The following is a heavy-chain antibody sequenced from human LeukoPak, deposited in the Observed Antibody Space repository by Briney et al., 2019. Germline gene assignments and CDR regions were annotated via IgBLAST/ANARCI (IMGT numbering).Heavy chain of an antibody. CDR1: GFTFSTNY. Sequence: PGGSLRLSCTASGFTFSTNYMSWVRQAPGKGLEWVSVIYRDGSTYYADSVKGRFTISRDNSKNTLYLQMNSLRAEDTAVYYCAWSGTSYLYFDYWGQGTLVTVSS. CDR3: AWSGTSYLYFDY. J-gene: IGHJ4*02. D-gene: IGHD1-26*01. V-gene: IGHV3-53*01. CDR2: IYRDGST.